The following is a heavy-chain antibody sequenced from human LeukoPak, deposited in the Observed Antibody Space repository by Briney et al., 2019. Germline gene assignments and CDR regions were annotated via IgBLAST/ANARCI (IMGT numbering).Heavy chain of an antibody. Sequence: SETLSLTCTVSGGSISSYYWSWIRQPPGKGLEWIGYIYYSGSTNYNPSLKSRVTISVDTSKNQFSLKLSSVTAADTAVYYCARGGGKYYGPSYWGQGTLVTVSS. V-gene: IGHV4-59*01. D-gene: IGHD3-10*01. CDR3: ARGGGKYYGPSY. CDR2: IYYSGST. J-gene: IGHJ4*02. CDR1: GGSISSYY.